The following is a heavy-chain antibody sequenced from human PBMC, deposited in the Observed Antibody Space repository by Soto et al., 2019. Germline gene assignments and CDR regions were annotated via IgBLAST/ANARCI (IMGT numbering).Heavy chain of an antibody. V-gene: IGHV3-33*01. D-gene: IGHD3-22*01. CDR1: GFTFSRYG. J-gene: IGHJ4*02. Sequence: QVQLVESGGGVVQPGRSLRLSCAASGFTFSRYGMHWVRQAPGKGLEWVAVIWYDGSNKYYADSVKGRFTISRDNSKNTLYLLSNSVRAEDTAVYYCARETYYYDSSGYYFDSWGQGTLVTVSS. CDR2: IWYDGSNK. CDR3: ARETYYYDSSGYYFDS.